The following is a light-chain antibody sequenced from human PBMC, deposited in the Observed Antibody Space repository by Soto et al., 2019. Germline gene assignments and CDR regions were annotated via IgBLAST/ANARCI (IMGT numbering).Light chain of an antibody. Sequence: DIQMTPSPSSLSASIVDTVTITCQASQDISHYLNWYQQKPGKALKLLIYDASNLHPGVPSRFRGSGSGTEFSFNITSLQPEDVATYYCQQYDDLPITFSQGTRLEIK. CDR1: QDISHY. CDR2: DAS. J-gene: IGKJ5*01. V-gene: IGKV1-33*01. CDR3: QQYDDLPIT.